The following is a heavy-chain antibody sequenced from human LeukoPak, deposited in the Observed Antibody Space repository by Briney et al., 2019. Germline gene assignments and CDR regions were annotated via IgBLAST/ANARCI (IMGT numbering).Heavy chain of an antibody. CDR3: ARSTFSYYYDSSGKSDAFDI. J-gene: IGHJ3*02. CDR2: ISADSATT. Sequence: GGPLRLSCAASGFNFGSYSMTWVRQAPGKGLEWVSVISADSATTFYADSVKGRFTISRDNAKNTLYLQMNSLRAEDTAVYYCARSTFSYYYDSSGKSDAFDIWGQGTMVTVSS. V-gene: IGHV3-23*01. D-gene: IGHD3-22*01. CDR1: GFNFGSYS.